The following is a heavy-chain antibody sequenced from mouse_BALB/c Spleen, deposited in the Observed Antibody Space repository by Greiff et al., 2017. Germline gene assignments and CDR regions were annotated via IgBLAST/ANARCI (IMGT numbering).Heavy chain of an antibody. CDR2: INSNGGST. V-gene: IGHV5-6-3*01. Sequence: EVKLVESGGGLVQPGGSLKLSCAASGFTFSSYGMSWVRQTPDKRLELVATINSNGGSTYYPDSVKGRFTISRDNAKNTLYLQMSSLKSEDTAMYYCARDRNWDGWFAYWGQGTLVTVSA. J-gene: IGHJ3*01. CDR3: ARDRNWDGWFAY. D-gene: IGHD4-1*01. CDR1: GFTFSSYG.